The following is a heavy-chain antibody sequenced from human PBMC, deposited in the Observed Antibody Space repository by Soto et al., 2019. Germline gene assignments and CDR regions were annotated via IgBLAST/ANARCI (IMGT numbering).Heavy chain of an antibody. CDR3: AKDEVSRKYYGHSLAV. V-gene: IGHV3-33*03. Sequence: QVQLVESGGGLVQPGRPLRLSCVGSGFTFSNFGMHWVRKAPGKGLEWVPDICYDGSGKRYAGSVQGRFTISRDNSKNTLYLQINSLRVEDTAVYYCAKDEVSRKYYGHSLAVWGQGTTVTVSS. J-gene: IGHJ6*02. D-gene: IGHD4-17*01. CDR2: ICYDGSGK. CDR1: GFTFSNFG.